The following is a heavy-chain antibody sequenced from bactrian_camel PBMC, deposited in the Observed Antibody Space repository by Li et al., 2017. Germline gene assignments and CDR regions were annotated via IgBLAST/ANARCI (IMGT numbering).Heavy chain of an antibody. J-gene: IGHJ4*01. D-gene: IGHD2*01. Sequence: HVQLVESGGGTVQAGGSLKLACTAPGYLFSSFDMYWYRQAPGKERELVSSISPNGATSYGDSVKGRFTISQDKRRNTLYLQMNNLETDDTAVYTCVADDGGFSYYWGQGTQVTVS. CDR2: ISPNGAT. CDR3: VADDGGFSYY. V-gene: IGHV3S53*01. CDR1: GYLFSSFD.